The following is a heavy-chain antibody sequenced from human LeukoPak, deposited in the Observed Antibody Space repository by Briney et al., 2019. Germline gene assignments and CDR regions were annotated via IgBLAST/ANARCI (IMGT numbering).Heavy chain of an antibody. V-gene: IGHV3-66*01. D-gene: IGHD2-21*02. CDR3: ARDGGVVVTAARYYYYGMDV. Sequence: GGSLRLSCAASGFTVSSNYMSWVRQAPGKGLEWVSVIYSGGSTYYADSVKGRFTISRDNSKNTLYLQMNSLRAEDTAVYYCARDGGVVVTAARYYYYGMDVWGQGTMVTVSS. CDR1: GFTVSSNY. J-gene: IGHJ6*02. CDR2: IYSGGST.